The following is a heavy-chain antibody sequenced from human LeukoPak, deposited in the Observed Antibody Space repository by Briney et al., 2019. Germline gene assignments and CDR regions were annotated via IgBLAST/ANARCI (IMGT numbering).Heavy chain of an antibody. Sequence: GESLKISCKATGYSFTHYWTGWVRQMPGKGLEWMGITYPGDADTRYSPSFEGQVTISADKSTTTAYLHWSSLKASDTAMYYCAQSSGYYANFDYWGQGTLVTVSS. D-gene: IGHD3-22*01. CDR2: TYPGDADT. CDR1: GYSFTHYW. CDR3: AQSSGYYANFDY. V-gene: IGHV5-51*01. J-gene: IGHJ4*02.